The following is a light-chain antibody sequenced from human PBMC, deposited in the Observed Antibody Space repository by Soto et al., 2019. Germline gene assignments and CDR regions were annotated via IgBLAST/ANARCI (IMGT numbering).Light chain of an antibody. CDR2: GAF. J-gene: IGKJ2*01. Sequence: EIVMTQSPASLPVSPGDGATLSCRASQSVASTVAWYQQKPGQGPRLLIHGAFTRAVGGPTSFSGRGSGTDFTLTINSLQSEDCAVCFCQQYDNWPPQYTLGQGTKVHIK. CDR3: QQYDNWPPQYT. V-gene: IGKV3-15*01. CDR1: QSVAST.